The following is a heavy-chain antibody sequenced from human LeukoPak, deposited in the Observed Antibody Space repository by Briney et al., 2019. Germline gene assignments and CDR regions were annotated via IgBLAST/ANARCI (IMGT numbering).Heavy chain of an antibody. D-gene: IGHD3-9*01. Sequence: GASLRLSCAASGFTFSSYAMSWVRQAPGKGLEWVSAVSGRDDSTYYADSVKGRFTISRDTSKSTLYLQMNSLRVEDTAVYYCAKWGDYDILTGYYDPDYWGQGTLVTVSS. J-gene: IGHJ4*02. CDR3: AKWGDYDILTGYYDPDY. CDR2: VSGRDDST. CDR1: GFTFSSYA. V-gene: IGHV3-23*01.